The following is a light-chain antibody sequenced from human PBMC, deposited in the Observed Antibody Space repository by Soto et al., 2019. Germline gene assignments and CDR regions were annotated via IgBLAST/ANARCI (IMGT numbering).Light chain of an antibody. CDR1: SSDVGGYNY. CDR2: EVS. J-gene: IGLJ1*01. V-gene: IGLV2-14*01. CDR3: NSYTSSSTYA. Sequence: QSVLTQPASVSGSPGQSITISCTGTSSDVGGYNYVSWYQQRPGKAPKLMIYEVSSRPSGVSNRFSGSKSGNTASLTISGLQADDEADYYCNSYTSSSTYAFGTGTKVTVL.